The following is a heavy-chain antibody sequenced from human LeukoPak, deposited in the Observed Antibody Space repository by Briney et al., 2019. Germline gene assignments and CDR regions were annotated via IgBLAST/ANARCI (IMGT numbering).Heavy chain of an antibody. Sequence: GGSLRLSCAASGFTFSSYSMSWVRQAPGKGLEWVSYVSSSSSPIHYADSVKGRFTISRDNAKNSLYLQMNSLRDEDTAVYYCARDGAYYYDSSGYSGGVAFDIWGQGTMVTVSS. D-gene: IGHD3-22*01. CDR1: GFTFSSYS. CDR2: VSSSSSPI. J-gene: IGHJ3*02. CDR3: ARDGAYYYDSSGYSGGVAFDI. V-gene: IGHV3-48*02.